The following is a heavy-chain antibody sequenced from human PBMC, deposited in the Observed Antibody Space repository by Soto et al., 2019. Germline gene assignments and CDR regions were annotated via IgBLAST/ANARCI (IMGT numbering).Heavy chain of an antibody. D-gene: IGHD2-15*01. V-gene: IGHV3-49*03. CDR2: IRSKAFGGTT. Sequence: GGSLRLSCTTSGFSFGDYAMGWFRQAPGKGLEGVGFIRSKAFGGTTEYAASVKGRFTIARVDSKRVADLQMTTPETEDTAVYDCCRLSHCGPGGCCGYYFDYWGEGTLVTVSS. CDR3: CRLSHCGPGGCCGYYFDY. J-gene: IGHJ4*02. CDR1: GFSFGDYA.